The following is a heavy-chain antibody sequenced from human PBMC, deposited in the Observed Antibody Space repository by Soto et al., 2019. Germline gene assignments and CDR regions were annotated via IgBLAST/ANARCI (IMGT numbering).Heavy chain of an antibody. V-gene: IGHV4-30-2*01. Sequence: HLQLQESGSGLVKPSQTLSLTCAVSGDSISNGGYSWNWIRQPPGKGLEWIGYIYHRGGTDFNPSLKTRVTITVDSSNNQFSLKLRSVTAADTAVYYCARDSRSGYYLEYWGQGTLITVSS. CDR2: IYHRGGT. CDR3: ARDSRSGYYLEY. CDR1: GDSISNGGYS. D-gene: IGHD3-22*01. J-gene: IGHJ4*02.